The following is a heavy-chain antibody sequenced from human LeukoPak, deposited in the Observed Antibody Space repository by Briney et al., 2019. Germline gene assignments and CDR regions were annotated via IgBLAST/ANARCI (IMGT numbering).Heavy chain of an antibody. D-gene: IGHD2-21*01. CDR1: GYSFTDYY. CDR2: INPNSGGT. CDR3: ARADRLHGGPYLIGP. J-gene: IGHJ5*02. V-gene: IGHV1-2*02. Sequence: PLASVKVSCKTSGYSFTDYYMHRVRQAPGQGLEWMGWINPNSGGTSSAQKFQGRVTMTRDTSITTVYMEVSWLTSDDTAIYYCARADRLHGGPYLIGPCGQGTLVTVSS.